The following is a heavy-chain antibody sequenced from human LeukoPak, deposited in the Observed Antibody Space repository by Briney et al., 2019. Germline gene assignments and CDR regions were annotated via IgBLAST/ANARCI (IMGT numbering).Heavy chain of an antibody. J-gene: IGHJ4*02. CDR2: TAPDGSIQ. Sequence: GGSLRLSCVDSGLTLEKSIVHWVRQAPGKGLEWLGLTAPDGSIQYAGSVKGRFTISRDSSKNTIYLQMNSLKIEDTQVYHCAREGGSSGFAGYFDFWGQGVLVTVSS. V-gene: IGHV3-30*03. CDR3: AREGGSSGFAGYFDF. D-gene: IGHD6-19*01. CDR1: GLTLEKSI.